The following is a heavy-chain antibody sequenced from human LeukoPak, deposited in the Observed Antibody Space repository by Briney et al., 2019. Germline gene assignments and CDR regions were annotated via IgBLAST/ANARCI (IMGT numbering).Heavy chain of an antibody. CDR2: ISGSGGST. V-gene: IGHV3-23*01. CDR1: GFTFSSYA. D-gene: IGHD2-2*01. J-gene: IGHJ3*02. CDR3: AKVRDCSSTSCYDAFDI. Sequence: GGSLRLSCAASGFTFSSYAMSWVRQAPGKGLEWVSAISGSGGSTYYADSVKGRFTISRDNSKNTLYLQMNSLRAEDTAVYYCAKVRDCSSTSCYDAFDIWGQGTMVTVSS.